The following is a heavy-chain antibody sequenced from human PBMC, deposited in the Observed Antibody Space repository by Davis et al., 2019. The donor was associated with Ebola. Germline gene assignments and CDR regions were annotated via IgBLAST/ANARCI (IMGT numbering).Heavy chain of an antibody. Sequence: ASVTVSCKASGYTFTGYYMHWVRQAPGQGLEWMGRINPNSGGTNYAQKFQGRVSMTRDTSPNTAYMELSRLRSDDTAVYYCARGGISMMVVPRDYYYGMDVWGQGTTVTVSS. J-gene: IGHJ6*02. CDR2: INPNSGGT. D-gene: IGHD3-22*01. CDR1: GYTFTGYY. CDR3: ARGGISMMVVPRDYYYGMDV. V-gene: IGHV1-2*06.